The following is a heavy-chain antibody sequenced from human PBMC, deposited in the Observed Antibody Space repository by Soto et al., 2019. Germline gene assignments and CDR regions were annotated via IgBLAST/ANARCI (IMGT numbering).Heavy chain of an antibody. Sequence: LRLSCAASGFTFSSYAMHWVRQAPGKGLEWVAVISYDGSNKYYADSVKGRFTISRDNSKNTLYLQMNSLRAEDTAVYYCARRLRMWDSPDYYDSSGYYKPQDYWGQGTLVTVSS. CDR1: GFTFSSYA. D-gene: IGHD3-22*01. CDR3: ARRLRMWDSPDYYDSSGYYKPQDY. CDR2: ISYDGSNK. V-gene: IGHV3-30-3*01. J-gene: IGHJ4*02.